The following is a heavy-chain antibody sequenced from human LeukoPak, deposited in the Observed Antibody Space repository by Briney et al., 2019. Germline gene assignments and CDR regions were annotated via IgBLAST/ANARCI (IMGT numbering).Heavy chain of an antibody. CDR2: ITGGGTNT. J-gene: IGHJ4*02. V-gene: IGHV3-23*01. CDR1: RFTFSTYA. Sequence: GGSLRLSCVASRFTFSTYAMAWVRQAPGKKLECVAVITGGGTNTYHADSVKGRFTISRDNSKNTLSLQMNSLRVEDTAKYYCAKGTLKSCSGSRCYPFDYWGRGTLVTVSS. CDR3: AKGTLKSCSGSRCYPFDY. D-gene: IGHD2-15*01.